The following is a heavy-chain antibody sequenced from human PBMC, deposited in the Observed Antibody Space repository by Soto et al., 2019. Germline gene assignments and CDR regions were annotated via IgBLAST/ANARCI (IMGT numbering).Heavy chain of an antibody. Sequence: GGSIRLSCVTSGFTFSRNAMNWVSQAPGKGLEWVASITSSGSYVYYADSVKGRFSAYRDNAKNSLSLQMDSLRPDDTAIYFCVKDEGIEAMDVWGQGTTVTVSS. CDR2: ITSSGSYV. CDR3: VKDEGIEAMDV. J-gene: IGHJ6*02. CDR1: GFTFSRNA. D-gene: IGHD3-3*02. V-gene: IGHV3-21*01.